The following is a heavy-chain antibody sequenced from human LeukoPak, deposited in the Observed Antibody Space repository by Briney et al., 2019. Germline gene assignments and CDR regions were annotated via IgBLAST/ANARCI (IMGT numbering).Heavy chain of an antibody. CDR3: AGGWYGIRGVQKAQRFDP. J-gene: IGHJ5*02. Sequence: SETLSLTCTVSGGSISSGDYYWSWIRQPPGKGLEWIGYISYSGSNYYNPSLKSRVTISVDTSKKQFSLKLNSVTAADTAVYYRAGGWYGIRGVQKAQRFDPWGQGTLVTVSS. CDR2: ISYSGSN. D-gene: IGHD3-10*01. V-gene: IGHV4-30-4*01. CDR1: GGSISSGDYY.